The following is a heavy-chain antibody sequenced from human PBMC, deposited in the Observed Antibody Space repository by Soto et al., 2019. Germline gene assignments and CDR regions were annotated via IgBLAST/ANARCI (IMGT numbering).Heavy chain of an antibody. CDR3: AKDKRWLPEGYYYYGMDV. V-gene: IGHV3-23*01. CDR2: ISGSGGST. D-gene: IGHD5-12*01. J-gene: IGHJ6*02. CDR1: GFSFSSYA. Sequence: GGSLRLSCVASGFSFSSYAMSWVRQAPGKGLEWVSAISGSGGSTYYADSVKGRFTISRDNSKNTLYLQMNSLRAEDTAVYYCAKDKRWLPEGYYYYGMDVWGQRTTVTVSS.